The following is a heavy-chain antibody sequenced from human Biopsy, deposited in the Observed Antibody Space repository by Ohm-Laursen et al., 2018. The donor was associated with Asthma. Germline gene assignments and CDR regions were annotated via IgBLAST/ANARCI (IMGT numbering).Heavy chain of an antibody. V-gene: IGHV1-3*04. J-gene: IGHJ3*01. D-gene: IGHD3-9*01. Sequence: ASVKVSCKASGYTFINFAIHWVRQAPGQRLEWMGWVNTGNGDTKYSQKFQGRVTITRDTSASTAYMELRSLRPEDTATYYCARTYYDFLTGQVKDVFGVWGQGTMVTVSS. CDR2: VNTGNGDT. CDR3: ARTYYDFLTGQVKDVFGV. CDR1: GYTFINFA.